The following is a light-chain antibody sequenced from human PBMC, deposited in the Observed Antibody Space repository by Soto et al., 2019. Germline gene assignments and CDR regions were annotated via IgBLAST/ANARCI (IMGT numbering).Light chain of an antibody. J-gene: IGLJ2*01. Sequence: QSVLTQPPSASGTPGQRVTISCSGSSSNIGSNTVNWYQQLPGTAPKLLIYSNNQRPSGVPARFSGSKSGTSASLAISGLQSEDEADYYCAAWDDSLNGLIFGGGTKLPS. CDR1: SSNIGSNT. CDR3: AAWDDSLNGLI. CDR2: SNN. V-gene: IGLV1-44*01.